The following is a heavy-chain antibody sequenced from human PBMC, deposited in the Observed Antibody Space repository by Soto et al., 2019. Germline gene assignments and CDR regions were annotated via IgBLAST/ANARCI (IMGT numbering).Heavy chain of an antibody. V-gene: IGHV1-18*01. CDR1: GYTFTSYG. CDR2: ISAYNGNT. CDR3: ARAQCTMITLGYYYGLDV. J-gene: IGHJ6*02. Sequence: QVQLVQSGAEVKKPGASVKVSCKASGYTFTSYGISWVRQAPGQGLEWMGWISAYNGNTNYAQKLQGRVTMTTDTSTSTAYMELRSRRSDATAVYYCARAQCTMITLGYYYGLDVWGQGTTVTVSS. D-gene: IGHD3-22*01.